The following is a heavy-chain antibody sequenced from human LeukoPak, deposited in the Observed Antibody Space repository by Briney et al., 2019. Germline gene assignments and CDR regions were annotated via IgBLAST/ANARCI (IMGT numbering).Heavy chain of an antibody. V-gene: IGHV4-39*07. CDR1: GGSISSSRYY. CDR3: ARVLSSGWYDYYYYYMDV. CDR2: IYYSGST. D-gene: IGHD6-19*01. Sequence: SETLSLTCTVPGGSISSSRYYWGWIGQPQGKGLEWIGSIYYSGSTYYNPSLKSRVTISVDTSKNQFSLKLRSVTAADTAVYYCARVLSSGWYDYYYYYMDVWGKGTTVTVSS. J-gene: IGHJ6*03.